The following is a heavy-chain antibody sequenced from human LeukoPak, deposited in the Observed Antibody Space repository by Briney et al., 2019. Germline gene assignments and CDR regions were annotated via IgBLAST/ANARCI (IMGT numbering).Heavy chain of an antibody. D-gene: IGHD1-7*01. J-gene: IGHJ4*02. CDR2: ISGRAGTT. V-gene: IGHV3-23*01. Sequence: GAQRLSCAASGFTFSSYAMSWVRQAPGKGLEWVSAISGRAGTTHYADSVKGRFTISRDNSKNTLYLQMNSLRAEDTAVYYCLTVRKYLRVGWNSNFDYWGQGTLVTVSS. CDR1: GFTFSSYA. CDR3: LTVRKYLRVGWNSNFDY.